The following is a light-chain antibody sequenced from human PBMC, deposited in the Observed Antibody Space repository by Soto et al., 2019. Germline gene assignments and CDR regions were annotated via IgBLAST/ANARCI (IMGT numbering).Light chain of an antibody. Sequence: EIVLTQSPGTLSLSPGERATLSCRASQSVSSTYLAWYQQKPGQAPRLLIYGASSRATGIPHRFSGSGSGTDFTLTISRLEPEDFAVYYCQKCGSSSWTFGQGTKVEIK. CDR2: GAS. CDR3: QKCGSSSWT. J-gene: IGKJ1*01. CDR1: QSVSSTY. V-gene: IGKV3-20*01.